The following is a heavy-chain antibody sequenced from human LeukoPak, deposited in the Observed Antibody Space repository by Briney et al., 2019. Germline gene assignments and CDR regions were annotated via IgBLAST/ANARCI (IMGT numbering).Heavy chain of an antibody. CDR2: IYTSGST. CDR3: ARSGYCSGGSCYPTGVLNY. CDR1: GGSISSGSYY. J-gene: IGHJ4*02. D-gene: IGHD2-15*01. Sequence: SQTLSLTCTVSGGSISSGSYYWSWIRQPAGKGLEWIGRIYTSGSTNYNPSLKSRVTISVDTSKNQFSLKLSSVTAADTAVYYCARSGYCSGGSCYPTGVLNYWGQGTLVTVSS. V-gene: IGHV4-61*02.